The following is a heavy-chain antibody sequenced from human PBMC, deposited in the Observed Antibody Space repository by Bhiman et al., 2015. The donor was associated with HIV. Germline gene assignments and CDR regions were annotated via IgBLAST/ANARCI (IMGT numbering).Heavy chain of an antibody. V-gene: IGHV3-9*01. J-gene: IGHJ4*02. Sequence: EVQLVESGGGLVQPGRSLRLSCAASGFTFDDYAMHWVRQAPGKGLEWVSGISWNSGSIGYADSVKGRFTISRDNAKNSLYLQMNSLRAEDTALYYCAKDRSSSWRYYFDYVGPGNPGHRLL. D-gene: IGHD6-13*01. CDR2: ISWNSGSI. CDR3: AKDRSSSWRYYFDY. CDR1: GFTFDDYA.